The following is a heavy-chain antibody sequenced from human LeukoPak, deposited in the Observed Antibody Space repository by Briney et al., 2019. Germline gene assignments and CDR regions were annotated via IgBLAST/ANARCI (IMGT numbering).Heavy chain of an antibody. J-gene: IGHJ2*01. D-gene: IGHD6-25*01. CDR1: GFTFSSYG. V-gene: IGHV3-33*01. Sequence: PGGSLRLSCAASGFTFSSYGMHWVRQAPGKGLEWVAVIWYDGSNKYYADSVKGRFTISRDNAKNTLYLQMNSLRAEDTAVYYCARPGGFSAATVRYFDLWGRGTLVTVSS. CDR2: IWYDGSNK. CDR3: ARPGGFSAATVRYFDL.